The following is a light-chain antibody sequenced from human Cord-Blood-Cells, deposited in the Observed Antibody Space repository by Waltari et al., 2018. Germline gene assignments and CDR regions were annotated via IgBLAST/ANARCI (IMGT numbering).Light chain of an antibody. CDR2: EGS. J-gene: IGLJ3*02. V-gene: IGLV2-23*01. CDR1: SSDVGSYNL. CDR3: CSYAGSSTV. Sequence: QSALTQPASVSGSPGQSITISCTGTSSDVGSYNLVSWYQHHPGKAPKLMIYEGSKRPSGVSNRFSVSKSGNTASLTISGRQAEDEADYYCCSYAGSSTVFGGGTKLTVL.